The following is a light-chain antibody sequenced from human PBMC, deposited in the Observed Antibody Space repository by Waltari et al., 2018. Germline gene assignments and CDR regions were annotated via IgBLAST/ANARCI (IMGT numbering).Light chain of an antibody. Sequence: QSVLTQPPSVSAAPGQKVTISCSGSSSDLGNNFVSWYQQFPGAAPKLLIYENNKRPSGMPDRFSGSKSGTSATLGITGLQTGDEADYYCGTWDNSMRRVFGGGTKLTVL. V-gene: IGLV1-51*02. CDR3: GTWDNSMRRV. J-gene: IGLJ3*02. CDR1: SSDLGNNF. CDR2: ENN.